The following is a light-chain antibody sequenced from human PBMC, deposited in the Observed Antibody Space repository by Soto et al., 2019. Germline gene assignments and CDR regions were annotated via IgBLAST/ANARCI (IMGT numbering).Light chain of an antibody. CDR3: SSYTSSSTRV. Sequence: QSALTQPPSVSGSPGQSVTISCTGTRSDVGSYNRVSWYQQPPGTAPKLMIYEVSNRPSGVPDRFSGSKSGNTASLTISGLQAEDEADYYCSSYTSSSTRVFGGGTKLTVL. V-gene: IGLV2-18*02. J-gene: IGLJ2*01. CDR2: EVS. CDR1: RSDVGSYNR.